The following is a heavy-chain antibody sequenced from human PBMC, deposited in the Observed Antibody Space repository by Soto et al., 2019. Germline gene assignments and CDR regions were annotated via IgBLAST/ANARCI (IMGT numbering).Heavy chain of an antibody. V-gene: IGHV3-23*01. CDR1: GFTFSNYA. D-gene: IGHD3-22*01. CDR3: AKTALGYYDSSGYYSD. J-gene: IGHJ4*02. CDR2: ISGSGGST. Sequence: PGGSLRLSCAASGFTFSNYAMSWVRQAPGKGLEWVSAISGSGGSTYYADSVKGRFTISRDNSKNTLYLQMNSLRAEDTAVYYCAKTALGYYDSSGYYSDWGQGTLVTVSS.